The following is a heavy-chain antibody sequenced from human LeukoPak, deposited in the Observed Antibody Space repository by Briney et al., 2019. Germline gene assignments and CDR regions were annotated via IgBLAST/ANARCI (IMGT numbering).Heavy chain of an antibody. D-gene: IGHD6-6*01. V-gene: IGHV4-38-2*01. J-gene: IGHJ6*03. CDR2: IYHSGST. Sequence: SETLSLTCAVSGYSISSGYYWGWIRQPPGKGLEWIGSIYHSGSTNYNPPLKSRVTISVDTSKNQFSLKLSSVTAADTAVYYCARGRGIAARYYYYMDVWGKGTAVTVSS. CDR3: ARGRGIAARYYYYMDV. CDR1: GYSISSGYY.